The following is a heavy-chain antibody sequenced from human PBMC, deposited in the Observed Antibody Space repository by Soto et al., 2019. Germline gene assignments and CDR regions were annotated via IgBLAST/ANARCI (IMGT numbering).Heavy chain of an antibody. V-gene: IGHV4-4*07. D-gene: IGHD4-17*01. CDR3: ARSPAYGDYANLDT. CDR2: IYTTRSP. J-gene: IGHJ5*02. CDR1: GDSVSKYY. Sequence: WETLSLTCTVTGDSVSKYYWNWIRQPAGKGLEWIGRIYTTRSPNYNPSLKSRVTMSVDTSKNQFSLKLNLSSVTAADTAVYYCARSPAYGDYANLDTWGPGTLVTVSS.